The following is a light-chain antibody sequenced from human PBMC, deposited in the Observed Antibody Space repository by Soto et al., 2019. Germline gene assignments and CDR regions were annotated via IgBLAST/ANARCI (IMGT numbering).Light chain of an antibody. V-gene: IGKV3-15*01. CDR3: KQYGSSPTT. CDR1: QSVSSK. J-gene: IGKJ1*01. CDR2: DAY. Sequence: EILMTQSPATLSGSPGERPTLSSRASQSVSSKLAWYQQKPGQAHRLLIYDAYTRATGIQARFSGSGSGTEFTLTISSLEPEDFAVYYCKQYGSSPTTFGQGTKVDIK.